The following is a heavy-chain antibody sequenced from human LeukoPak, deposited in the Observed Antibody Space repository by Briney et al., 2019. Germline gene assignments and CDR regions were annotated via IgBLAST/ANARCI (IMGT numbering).Heavy chain of an antibody. CDR2: IYYSGST. D-gene: IGHD1-26*01. Sequence: SETLSLTCTVSGGSISSYYWSWIRQPPGKGLEWIGYIYYSGSTNYNPSLKSRVTISVDTSKNQFSLKLSSVTAADTAVYYCARLFPFGSYYSGYYYYGMDVWGQGTTVTVSS. J-gene: IGHJ6*02. CDR1: GGSISSYY. CDR3: ARLFPFGSYYSGYYYYGMDV. V-gene: IGHV4-59*08.